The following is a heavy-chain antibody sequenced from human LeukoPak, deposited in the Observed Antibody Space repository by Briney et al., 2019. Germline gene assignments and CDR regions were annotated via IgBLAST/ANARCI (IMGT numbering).Heavy chain of an antibody. J-gene: IGHJ4*02. Sequence: GGSLRLSCAASGFTFSSYAMSWVRQAPGKGLEWVSAISGSGGSTYYADSVKGRFTISRDNSKNTLYLQMNSLRAEDTAVYYCARERNLEIAVAGTIFDYWGQGTLVTVSS. CDR1: GFTFSSYA. V-gene: IGHV3-23*01. D-gene: IGHD6-19*01. CDR2: ISGSGGST. CDR3: ARERNLEIAVAGTIFDY.